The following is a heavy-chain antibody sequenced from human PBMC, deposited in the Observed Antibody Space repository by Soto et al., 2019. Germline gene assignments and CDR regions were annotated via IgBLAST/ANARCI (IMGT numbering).Heavy chain of an antibody. Sequence: QVQLQESGPGLVQPSETLSLTCTVSGGSISSYYWSWIRQPPGKGLEWIGYIYYSGSTNYNPSLKSRVTISVDTSKNQFSLKRSSVTAADTAVYYCARHVLVKGDYVWGSYRSDDAFDIWGQGTMVTVSS. CDR2: IYYSGST. V-gene: IGHV4-59*08. CDR3: ARHVLVKGDYVWGSYRSDDAFDI. D-gene: IGHD3-16*02. J-gene: IGHJ3*02. CDR1: GGSISSYY.